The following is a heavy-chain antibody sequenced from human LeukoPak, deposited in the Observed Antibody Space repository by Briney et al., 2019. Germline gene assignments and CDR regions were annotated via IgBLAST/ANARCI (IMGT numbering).Heavy chain of an antibody. J-gene: IGHJ4*02. D-gene: IGHD4-17*01. CDR2: IDPNSGGA. CDR3: ARPTNNYGDAFDY. Sequence: ASEKVSCKASGYTFTGYFMHWVRQAPGQGLEWMGRIDPNSGGANYAQKFQGRVTMTRDTSISTAYMELSRLRSDDTAVYYCARPTNNYGDAFDYWGQGTLVTVSS. CDR1: GYTFTGYF. V-gene: IGHV1-2*06.